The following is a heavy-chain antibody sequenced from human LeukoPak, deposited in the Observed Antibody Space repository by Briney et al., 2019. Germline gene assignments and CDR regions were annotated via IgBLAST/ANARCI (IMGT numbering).Heavy chain of an antibody. Sequence: SETLSLTCTVSGGSISSYYWSWIRQPPGKGLEWIGYIYYSGTTNYNPYLKSRVTISVDTSKNQFSLKLSSVTAADTAVYYCARDQRGYSYGFGWNFFDYWGQGTLVTVSS. J-gene: IGHJ4*02. CDR1: GGSISSYY. CDR3: ARDQRGYSYGFGWNFFDY. D-gene: IGHD5-18*01. CDR2: IYYSGTT. V-gene: IGHV4-59*12.